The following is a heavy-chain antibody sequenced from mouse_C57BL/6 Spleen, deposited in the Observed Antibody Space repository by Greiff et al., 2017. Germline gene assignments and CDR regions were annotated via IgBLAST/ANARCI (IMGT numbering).Heavy chain of an antibody. V-gene: IGHV7-3*01. CDR3: ARYDYDGFAY. Sequence: EVMLVESGGGLVQPGGSLSLSCAASGFTFTDYYMSWVLQPPGKALEWLGFIRNKANGYTTEYSASVKGRFTISRDNSQSILYLQMNALRAEDSATYYCARYDYDGFAYWGQGTLVTVSA. CDR2: IRNKANGYTT. CDR1: GFTFTDYY. J-gene: IGHJ3*01. D-gene: IGHD2-4*01.